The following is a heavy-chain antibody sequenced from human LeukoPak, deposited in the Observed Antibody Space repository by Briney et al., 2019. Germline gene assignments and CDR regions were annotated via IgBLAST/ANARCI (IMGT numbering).Heavy chain of an antibody. D-gene: IGHD3-22*01. Sequence: GRSLRLSCAASGFTFSSYGMHWVRQAPGKGLEWVAVIWYDGSNKYYADSVKGRFTISRDNPMNTLYLQMNSLRAEDTAVYYCARQAYSSGYFFPFDYWGQGTLVTVSS. V-gene: IGHV3-33*01. CDR3: ARQAYSSGYFFPFDY. J-gene: IGHJ4*02. CDR2: IWYDGSNK. CDR1: GFTFSSYG.